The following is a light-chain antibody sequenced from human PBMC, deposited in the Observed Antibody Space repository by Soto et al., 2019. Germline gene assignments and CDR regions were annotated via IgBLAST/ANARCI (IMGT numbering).Light chain of an antibody. V-gene: IGLV2-23*01. Sequence: QSALTQPASVSGSPGQSITISCSGTSSDVGSSDLVSWYQQHPGKVPKCMIYEGTKRPSGVSDRFSGSKSGSTASLTISGLQPEDEADYYCCSFEHHNTYVFGSGTKVTVL. CDR2: EGT. CDR1: SSDVGSSDL. CDR3: CSFEHHNTYV. J-gene: IGLJ1*01.